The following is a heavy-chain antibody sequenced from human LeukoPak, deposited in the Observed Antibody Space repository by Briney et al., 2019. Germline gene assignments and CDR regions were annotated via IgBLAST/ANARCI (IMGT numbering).Heavy chain of an antibody. J-gene: IGHJ4*02. V-gene: IGHV3-23*01. CDR2: ISGSGGIT. Sequence: GGSLRLSCAASGFTFANYVTHWVRQAPGKGLEWVSGISGSGGITHYADSVRGRFTISRDNSKNTLYLQMNSLRAEDTAVYYCAKDPTDFDSSGQTYFDYWGQGSLVTVSS. CDR1: GFTFANYV. D-gene: IGHD3-22*01. CDR3: AKDPTDFDSSGQTYFDY.